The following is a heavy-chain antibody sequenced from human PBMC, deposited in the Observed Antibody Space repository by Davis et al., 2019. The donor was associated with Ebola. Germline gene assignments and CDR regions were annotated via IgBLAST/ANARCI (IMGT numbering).Heavy chain of an antibody. CDR3: AKQKLAYCSDGSCHSGAFDI. Sequence: PGGSLRLSCAASGLTFSTYAMNWVRQAPGKGLEWVSIISDSGGGTSYADSVKGRFTISRDNAKNTLYLQMNSLRVEDTALYYCAKQKLAYCSDGSCHSGAFDIWGQGTMVTVSS. CDR1: GLTFSTYA. CDR2: ISDSGGGT. D-gene: IGHD2-15*01. J-gene: IGHJ3*02. V-gene: IGHV3-23*01.